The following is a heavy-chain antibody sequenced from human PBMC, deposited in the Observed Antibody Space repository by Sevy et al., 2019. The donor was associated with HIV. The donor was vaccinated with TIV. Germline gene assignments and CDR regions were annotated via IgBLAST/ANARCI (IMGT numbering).Heavy chain of an antibody. CDR1: GFAFSDYV. Sequence: GGSLRLSCAASGFAFSDYVMHWVRQVPGKGLEWVSGISWNSGAIGYADSVKGRFTISRDNAKNSLHLQMNSLRVEDTALYYCGRAQGYCVINSCFGGSINAFDIWGQWTMVTVSS. CDR3: GRAQGYCVINSCFGGSINAFDI. D-gene: IGHD2-15*01. CDR2: ISWNSGAI. J-gene: IGHJ3*02. V-gene: IGHV3-9*01.